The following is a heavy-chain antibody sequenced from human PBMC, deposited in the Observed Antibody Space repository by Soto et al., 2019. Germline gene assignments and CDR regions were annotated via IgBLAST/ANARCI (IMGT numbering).Heavy chain of an antibody. CDR3: AKDLRGYSGYEPDY. D-gene: IGHD5-12*01. CDR1: GFTFSSYG. V-gene: IGHV3-30*18. J-gene: IGHJ4*02. Sequence: PGGSLRLSCAASGFTFSSYGMHWVRQAPGKGLEWVAVISYDGSNKYYADSVKGRFTISRDNSKNTLYLQMNSLRAEDTAVYYCAKDLRGYSGYEPDYWGQGTLVTVSS. CDR2: ISYDGSNK.